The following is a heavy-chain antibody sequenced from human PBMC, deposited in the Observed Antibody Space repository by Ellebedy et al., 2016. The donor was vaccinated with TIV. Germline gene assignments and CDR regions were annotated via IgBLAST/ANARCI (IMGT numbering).Heavy chain of an antibody. V-gene: IGHV1-46*04. CDR1: GYAFTSYY. CDR2: INPSGGST. D-gene: IGHD3-10*01. J-gene: IGHJ4*02. Sequence: ASVKVSCKATGYAFTSYYMDWVRQAPGQGLEWMGIINPSGGSTTYAKSLQGRVTMTRDTSTGTVYMELSSLRSDDTAVYYCARDLGGPFDFWGQGTLVTVSS. CDR3: ARDLGGPFDF.